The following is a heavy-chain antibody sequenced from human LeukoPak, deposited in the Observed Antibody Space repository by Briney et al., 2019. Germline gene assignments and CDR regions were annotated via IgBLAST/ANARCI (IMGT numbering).Heavy chain of an antibody. V-gene: IGHV1-8*02. D-gene: IGHD5-12*01. J-gene: IGHJ6*03. CDR2: MNPNSGNT. CDR3: TRGRRIVATISVYYYMDV. Sequence: AASVKVSCKASGYTFTSYGMSWMRQATGQGLEWMGWMNPNSGNTGYAQKFQGRVTMTRNTSISTAYMELSSLRSEDTAVYYCTRGRRIVATISVYYYMDVWGKGTTVTVSS. CDR1: GYTFTSYG.